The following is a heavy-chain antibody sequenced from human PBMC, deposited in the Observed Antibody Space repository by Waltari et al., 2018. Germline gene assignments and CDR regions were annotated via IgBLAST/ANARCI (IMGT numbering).Heavy chain of an antibody. Sequence: QLHLQEAGPGLVKPSETLSLTCSVTGGSIISNRHYWAWIRQPPGKGLEWTATISYTGTTYYNPSLRGRVTISVDMAKNQFSLKLTSVTPADTAVYYCATYVGASIGTAAFDVWGQGTMVTVSS. CDR2: ISYTGTT. CDR1: GGSIISNRHY. D-gene: IGHD3-16*01. CDR3: ATYVGASIGTAAFDV. V-gene: IGHV4-39*01. J-gene: IGHJ3*01.